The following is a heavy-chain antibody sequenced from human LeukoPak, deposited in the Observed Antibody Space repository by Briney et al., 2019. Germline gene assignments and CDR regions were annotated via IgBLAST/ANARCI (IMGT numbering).Heavy chain of an antibody. J-gene: IGHJ4*02. Sequence: ASVKVSCKASGGTFSSYAISWVRQAPGQGLEWMGWISAYNGNTNYAQRLQGRVSVTTDTSTSTAYMELRSLRSDDTAVYYCARTRTAFDYWGQGTLVTVSS. CDR3: ARTRTAFDY. CDR1: GGTFSSYA. CDR2: ISAYNGNT. D-gene: IGHD2-21*02. V-gene: IGHV1-18*01.